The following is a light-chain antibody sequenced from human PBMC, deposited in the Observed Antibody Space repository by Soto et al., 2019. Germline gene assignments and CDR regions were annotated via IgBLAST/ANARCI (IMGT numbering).Light chain of an antibody. Sequence: EIVLTQSPATLSSFPCDRVTLSCRASQYSNTRLAWYQHRPGQAPRLLTYQTSIRAAGIPARFSASGTGTDFTLTISDVQPEDFEVYYCHQRQSWPRTFGQGTKADIK. CDR3: HQRQSWPRT. V-gene: IGKV3-11*01. CDR1: QYSNTR. CDR2: QTS. J-gene: IGKJ1*01.